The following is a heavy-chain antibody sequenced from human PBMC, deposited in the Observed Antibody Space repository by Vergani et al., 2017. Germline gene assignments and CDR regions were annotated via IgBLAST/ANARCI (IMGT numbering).Heavy chain of an antibody. CDR2: IYYSGST. D-gene: IGHD3-9*01. J-gene: IGHJ6*02. CDR3: ARVMYRDEASTGYRLEGMDI. Sequence: QVQLQESGPGLVKPSQTLSLTCTVSGGSISSGDYYWSWICQPPGKGLEWIGYIYYSGSTYYNPSLKSRVTISVDTSKNQFSLKLRSVTAADTAVYFCARVMYRDEASTGYRLEGMDIWGQGTTVTISS. V-gene: IGHV4-30-4*08. CDR1: GGSISSGDYY.